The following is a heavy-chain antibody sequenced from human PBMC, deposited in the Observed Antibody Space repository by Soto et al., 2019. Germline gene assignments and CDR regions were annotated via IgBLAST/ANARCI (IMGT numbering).Heavy chain of an antibody. CDR2: ISAYNGNT. Sequence: QVQLVQSATEVKKPGASVKVSCKASGYAFSTYGISWVRQAPGQGLEWMGWISAYNGNTNYAQKLQNRVTMTTGTTTSTAYMELRSLTSDDTAVYYCARSSGTSYIWFNPWGQGNQVTVSS. CDR1: GYAFSTYG. D-gene: IGHD1-26*01. J-gene: IGHJ5*02. V-gene: IGHV1-18*01. CDR3: ARSSGTSYIWFNP.